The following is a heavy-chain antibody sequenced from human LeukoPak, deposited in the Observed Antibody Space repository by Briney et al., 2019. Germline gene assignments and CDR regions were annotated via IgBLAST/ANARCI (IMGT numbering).Heavy chain of an antibody. Sequence: PVASVTVSCKASGYTFTSYDINWVRQATGQRLEWMGWINAGNGNTKYSQKFQGRVTITRDTSASTAYMELSSLRSEDTAVYYCARNYGSGSYYNSPDYWGQGTLVTVSS. J-gene: IGHJ4*02. D-gene: IGHD3-10*01. CDR1: GYTFTSYD. CDR2: INAGNGNT. CDR3: ARNYGSGSYYNSPDY. V-gene: IGHV1-3*01.